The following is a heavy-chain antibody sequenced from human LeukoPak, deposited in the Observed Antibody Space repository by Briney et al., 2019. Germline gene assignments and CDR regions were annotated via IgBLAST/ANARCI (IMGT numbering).Heavy chain of an antibody. J-gene: IGHJ3*02. CDR1: GFTFSSYS. V-gene: IGHV3-48*04. CDR2: ISSSSSTI. D-gene: IGHD4-17*01. CDR3: ARDPYGDYGIDAFDI. Sequence: GGSLRLSCAASGFTFSSYSMTWVRQAPGKGLEWVSYISSSSSTIYYADSVKGRFTISRDNAKNSLYLQMNSLRAEDTAVYYCARDPYGDYGIDAFDIWGQGTMVTVSS.